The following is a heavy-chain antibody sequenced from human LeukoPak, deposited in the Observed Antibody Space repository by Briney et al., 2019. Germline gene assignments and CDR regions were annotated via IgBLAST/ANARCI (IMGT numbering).Heavy chain of an antibody. CDR3: ARAYSISWYYFDY. J-gene: IGHJ4*02. CDR1: GGSISHYY. Sequence: SETLSLTCTVSGGSISHYYWSWIRQPAGKGLEWIGLIYSTGSTNYNPSLKSRVTISVDKSKNQFSLKLTSVTAADTAVYYCARAYSISWYYFDYWGQGTLVTVSS. D-gene: IGHD6-13*01. CDR2: IYSTGST. V-gene: IGHV4-4*07.